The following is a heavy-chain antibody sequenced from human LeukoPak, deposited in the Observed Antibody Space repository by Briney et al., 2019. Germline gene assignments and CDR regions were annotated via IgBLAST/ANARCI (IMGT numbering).Heavy chain of an antibody. CDR3: TNIAAAGTYFDS. J-gene: IGHJ4*02. CDR1: GFTFSDYA. D-gene: IGHD6-13*01. Sequence: GGSLRLSCAASGFTFSDYAMHGVRQAPGKGLEWVAVIPYDGSNKYYADSVKGRFTISRDNSENTLYLQMSSLRAEDTAAYFCTNIAAAGTYFDSWGQGTLVTVSS. CDR2: IPYDGSNK. V-gene: IGHV3-30-3*01.